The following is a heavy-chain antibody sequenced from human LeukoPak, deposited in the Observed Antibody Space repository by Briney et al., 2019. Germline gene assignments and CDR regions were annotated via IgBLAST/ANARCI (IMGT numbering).Heavy chain of an antibody. V-gene: IGHV3-30*02. J-gene: IGHJ4*02. CDR1: GFTFSSYG. D-gene: IGHD5-18*01. CDR2: IRYDGSNK. CDR3: AKARTRGYSYGSFDY. Sequence: GGSLRLSCAASGFTFSSYGMHWVRQAPGKGLEWVTFIRYDGSNKYYADSVKGRFTISRDNSKNTLYLQMNSLRAEDTAVYYCAKARTRGYSYGSFDYWGQGTLVTVSS.